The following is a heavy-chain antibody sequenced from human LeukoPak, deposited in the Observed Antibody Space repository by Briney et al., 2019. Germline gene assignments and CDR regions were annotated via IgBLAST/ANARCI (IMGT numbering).Heavy chain of an antibody. Sequence: ASVKVSCKASGYTFTSYDFNWVRQATGQRPEWMGWMSPNSGDTGYAQKFQNRVTMTRNTSISTAYMELSSLRSDDTAVYYCARGPPNWGYDYWGPGTLVTVSS. CDR1: GYTFTSYD. D-gene: IGHD7-27*01. J-gene: IGHJ4*02. V-gene: IGHV1-8*01. CDR2: MSPNSGDT. CDR3: ARGPPNWGYDY.